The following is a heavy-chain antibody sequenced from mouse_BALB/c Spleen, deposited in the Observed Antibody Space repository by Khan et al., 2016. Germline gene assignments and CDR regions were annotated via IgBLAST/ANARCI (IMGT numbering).Heavy chain of an antibody. CDR1: DYTFTDYE. CDR3: TRRVATYYYAMDY. D-gene: IGHD1-1*01. Sequence: QVQLQQPGAELVRSGASVKLSCKALDYTFTDYEVHGVKQTPVHGLEWIGAIHPGSGDTAYNQKFEGKAKLTADRSSSTAYMELISLTSEDSAVYFCTRRVATYYYAMDYWGQGTSVTVSS. CDR2: IHPGSGDT. V-gene: IGHV1-15*01. J-gene: IGHJ4*01.